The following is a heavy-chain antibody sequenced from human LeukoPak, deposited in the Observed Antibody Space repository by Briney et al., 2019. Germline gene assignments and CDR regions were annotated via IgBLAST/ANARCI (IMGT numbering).Heavy chain of an antibody. CDR2: ISGSSIYT. Sequence: KAGGSLRXXXAASGFTXXXXXXXXIRQAPGXXXXXXXXISGSSIYTRYADSXXXRFTISRDNSKNTLYLQMNSLRAEXTAVYYCAREMGLNIVATFGYWGQGTLATVSS. V-gene: IGHV3-11*06. J-gene: IGHJ4*02. D-gene: IGHD5-12*01. CDR1: GFTXXXXX. CDR3: AREMGLNIVATFGY.